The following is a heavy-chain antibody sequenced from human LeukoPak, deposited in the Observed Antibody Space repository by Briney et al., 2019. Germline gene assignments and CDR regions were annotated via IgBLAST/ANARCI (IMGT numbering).Heavy chain of an antibody. CDR1: GYDISSGFY. CDR3: ARHQTGDVDY. CDR2: IYRNGRT. Sequence: SETLSLTCTVSGYDISSGFYWGWIRQSPRKGLEWIANIYRNGRTYHNPSLQRRVTISVDVSKKQFSLMLTSVPAEDTAMYFCARHQTGDVDYWGQGILVTVSS. D-gene: IGHD2-2*01. J-gene: IGHJ4*02. V-gene: IGHV4-38-2*02.